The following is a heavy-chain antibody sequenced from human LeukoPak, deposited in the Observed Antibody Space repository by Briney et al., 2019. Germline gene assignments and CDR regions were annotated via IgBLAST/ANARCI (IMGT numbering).Heavy chain of an antibody. D-gene: IGHD5-18*01. Sequence: SVKVSCKASGGAFSSYAISWVRQAPGQGPEWMGGIIPIFGTANYAQKFQGRVTITTDESTSTAYMELSSLRSEDTAVYYCAHGSYGPGSFDYWGQGTLVTVSS. V-gene: IGHV1-69*05. CDR3: AHGSYGPGSFDY. CDR2: IIPIFGTA. CDR1: GGAFSSYA. J-gene: IGHJ4*02.